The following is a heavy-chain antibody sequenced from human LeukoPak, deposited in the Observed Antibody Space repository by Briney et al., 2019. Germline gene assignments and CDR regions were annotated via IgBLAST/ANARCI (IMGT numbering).Heavy chain of an antibody. CDR1: GFIFSTYA. D-gene: IGHD3-10*01. CDR3: ARPGGYAFDL. CDR2: ITYDGSNT. Sequence: PGTSRRLSCTASGFIFSTYAFHWVRQAPGKGPEWMAFITYDGSNTYFADSVKGRFTLSRDNSKNALYLQMNSLRPADTAVYYCARPGGYAFDLWGQGTMVTVSS. V-gene: IGHV3-30*04. J-gene: IGHJ3*01.